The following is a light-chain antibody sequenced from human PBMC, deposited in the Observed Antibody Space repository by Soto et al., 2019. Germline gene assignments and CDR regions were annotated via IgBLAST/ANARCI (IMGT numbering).Light chain of an antibody. CDR1: SSDVGGYNY. J-gene: IGLJ2*01. CDR2: DVS. V-gene: IGLV2-14*01. CDR3: SSYTSSSTLGV. Sequence: QSALTQPASVSGSPGQSITISCTGTSSDVGGYNYVSWYQQHPGKAHKLMIYDVSNRRSGVSNRFSGSKSGNTASLNISVLQAEDEDDYYCSSYTSSSTLGVFGGGTKLTVL.